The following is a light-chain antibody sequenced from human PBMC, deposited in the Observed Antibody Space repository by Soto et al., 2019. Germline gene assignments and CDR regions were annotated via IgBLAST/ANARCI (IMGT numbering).Light chain of an antibody. CDR1: QSISSW. CDR2: KAS. CDR3: QQYNSYSPWT. Sequence: DIQMTQSPSTLSASVGDRVTITCRASQSISSWLAWYQQKPGKAPKLLIYKASSLESGVPSRFSGSGSGTEFTRTISSLQPDDFATYYCQQYNSYSPWTFGQGTKLEIK. V-gene: IGKV1-5*03. J-gene: IGKJ2*02.